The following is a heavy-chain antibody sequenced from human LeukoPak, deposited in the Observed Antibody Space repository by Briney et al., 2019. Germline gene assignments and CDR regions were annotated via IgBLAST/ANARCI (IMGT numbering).Heavy chain of an antibody. V-gene: IGHV4-4*07. CDR2: IYTSGST. J-gene: IGHJ4*02. D-gene: IGHD2-2*01. CDR3: ARAGKGHCSSTSCYEGVVDY. Sequence: SETLSLTCTVSDGSISSYYWSWIRQPAGKGLEWIGRIYTSGSTNYNPSLKSRVTMSVDTSKNQFSLKLSSVTAADTAVYYCARAGKGHCSSTSCYEGVVDYWGQGTLVTVSS. CDR1: DGSISSYY.